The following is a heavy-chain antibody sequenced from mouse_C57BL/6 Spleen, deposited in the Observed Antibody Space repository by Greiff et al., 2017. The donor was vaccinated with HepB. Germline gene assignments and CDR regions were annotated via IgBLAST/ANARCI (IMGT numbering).Heavy chain of an antibody. J-gene: IGHJ4*01. Sequence: QQSCKASVYTFTSYWMHWVKQRPGLGLEWLGRIDPNRGGTKYNEKFKSKATLTVDKPSSTAYMQLSSLTSEDSAVYYCARGDASYYAMDYWGQGTSVTVSS. CDR2: IDPNRGGT. V-gene: IGHV1-72*01. CDR1: VYTFTSYW. D-gene: IGHD3-3*01. CDR3: ARGDASYYAMDY.